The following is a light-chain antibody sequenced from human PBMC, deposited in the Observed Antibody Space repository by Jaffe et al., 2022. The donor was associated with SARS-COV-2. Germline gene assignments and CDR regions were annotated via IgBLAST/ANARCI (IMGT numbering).Light chain of an antibody. Sequence: AIQMTQSPSSLSASVGDRVTITCRTSQGVRNDLDWYQQKPGKAPNLLIYASSSLQTGVPSRFSGSGSGTYFTLTISSLQPEDFASYYCLQHYNYPYTFGQGTKLEI. CDR1: QGVRND. CDR2: ASS. V-gene: IGKV1-6*01. J-gene: IGKJ2*01. CDR3: LQHYNYPYT.